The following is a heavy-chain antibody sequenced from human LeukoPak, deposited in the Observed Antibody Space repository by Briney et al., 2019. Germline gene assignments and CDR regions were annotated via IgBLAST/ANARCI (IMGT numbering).Heavy chain of an antibody. CDR1: GLTFSSYA. D-gene: IGHD1-26*01. Sequence: GGSRRLSWEASGLTFSSYARTGVRQAPAKGWGGVAVIWYDRSNKYYADSVKGRFTISRDNSKNTLYLQMNSLRAEDTAVYYCASSLIVGAFDYWGQGTLVTVSS. CDR3: ASSLIVGAFDY. CDR2: IWYDRSNK. V-gene: IGHV3-33*01. J-gene: IGHJ4*02.